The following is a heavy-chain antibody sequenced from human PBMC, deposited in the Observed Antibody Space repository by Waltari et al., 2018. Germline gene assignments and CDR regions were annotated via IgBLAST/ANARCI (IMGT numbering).Heavy chain of an antibody. CDR2: VHYSGRP. V-gene: IGHV4-4*02. CDR1: GDSMGRTNC. J-gene: IGHJ4*02. Sequence: QLQLQESGPGLVKPSGTLSLTCAVSGDSMGRTNCWRWVRQPPGKGLEWIGQVHYSGRPNYSPSFASRVTMAVDTYNNLFSLKLTSATAADTAVYYCARDRGRGLYLDSWGPGTLVTVSP. D-gene: IGHD2-15*01. CDR3: ARDRGRGLYLDS.